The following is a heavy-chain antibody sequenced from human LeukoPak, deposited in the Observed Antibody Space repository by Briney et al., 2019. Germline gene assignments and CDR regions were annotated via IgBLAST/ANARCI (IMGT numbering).Heavy chain of an antibody. D-gene: IGHD6-19*01. CDR3: ARRHNRGWNYFDF. V-gene: IGHV4-59*08. CDR2: ICNSGST. CDR1: GGSLTSYY. Sequence: PSETLSLTCTVSGGSLTSYYWSWIRQPPGKGLEWIGYICNSGSTNYNPSLKSRVTISGDTTKNLFSLKLSSVTAADTAVYYCARRHNRGWNYFDFWGQGTLVTVSS. J-gene: IGHJ4*02.